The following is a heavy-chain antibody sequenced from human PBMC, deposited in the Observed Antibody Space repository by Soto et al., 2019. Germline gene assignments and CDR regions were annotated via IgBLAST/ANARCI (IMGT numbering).Heavy chain of an antibody. CDR3: ASWHEREHAYDV. V-gene: IGHV3-53*01. D-gene: IGHD1-1*01. Sequence: DVQLVESGGGLIQPGESLRLSCAAFGLTVSGKKYVAWVRQAPGKGLEWVSALYDVDGTYYADSVKGRFTPSRDSSKTTVYLQMNGLRPDDTAVYYCASWHEREHAYDVWGQGTTVTVSS. J-gene: IGHJ3*01. CDR2: LYDVDGT. CDR1: GLTVSGKKY.